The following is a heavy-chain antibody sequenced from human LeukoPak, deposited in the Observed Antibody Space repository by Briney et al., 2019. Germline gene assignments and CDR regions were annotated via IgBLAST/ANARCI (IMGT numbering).Heavy chain of an antibody. V-gene: IGHV4-59*01. CDR1: GGSISSYY. Sequence: SETLSLTCTVSGGSISSYYWSWIRQPPGKGLEWIGYIYHSGSTNYNPSLKSRVTISVDTSKNQFSLKLSSVTAADTAVYYCARVTIFGALGMDVWGQGTTVTVSS. CDR3: ARVTIFGALGMDV. CDR2: IYHSGST. J-gene: IGHJ6*02. D-gene: IGHD3-3*01.